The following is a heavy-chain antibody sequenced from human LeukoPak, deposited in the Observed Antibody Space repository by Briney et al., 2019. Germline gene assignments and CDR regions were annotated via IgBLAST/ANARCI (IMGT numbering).Heavy chain of an antibody. CDR3: VSFYYSDFFDS. CDR2: IISSISYT. D-gene: IGHD1-26*01. J-gene: IGHJ4*02. Sequence: GGSLRLACAASGFTFSDFYIGWIRQAPGEGLEWVSYIISSISYTIYADSVKGGFTISRDDAKKTLYLQMNSLRAEDTAVYYCVSFYYSDFFDSWGQGTLVTVSS. V-gene: IGHV3-11*03. CDR1: GFTFSDFY.